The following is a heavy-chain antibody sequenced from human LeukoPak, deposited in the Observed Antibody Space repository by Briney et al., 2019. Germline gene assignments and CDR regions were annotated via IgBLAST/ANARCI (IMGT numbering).Heavy chain of an antibody. CDR2: ISYDGSNK. J-gene: IGHJ1*01. Sequence: GRSLRLSCAASGFTFSSYGMHWVRQAPGKGLEWVAVISYDGSNKYYEDSVKGRFTISRDNSKNTLYLQMNSLRAEDTAVYYCARGSVTYSGGYFQHWGQGTLVTVSS. V-gene: IGHV3-30*03. CDR1: GFTFSSYG. D-gene: IGHD1-26*01. CDR3: ARGSVTYSGGYFQH.